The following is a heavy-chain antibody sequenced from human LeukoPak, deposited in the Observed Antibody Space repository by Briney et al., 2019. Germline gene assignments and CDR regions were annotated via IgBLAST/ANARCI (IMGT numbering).Heavy chain of an antibody. CDR3: ARADCSSASCHLPFEY. CDR2: ISYDGSNK. V-gene: IGHV3-30*01. J-gene: IGHJ4*02. D-gene: IGHD2-2*01. CDR1: GFPLSSYA. Sequence: GGPLSLSCAASGFPLSSYAVHWVRQAPGKGRAWVGVISYDGSNKYYADSVKRRFTISRDNSKNTLYLQMNSLRAEDTAVYYCARADCSSASCHLPFEYWGQGNLVTVSS.